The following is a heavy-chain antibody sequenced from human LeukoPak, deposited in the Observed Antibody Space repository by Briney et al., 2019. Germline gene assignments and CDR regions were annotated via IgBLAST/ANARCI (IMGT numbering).Heavy chain of an antibody. Sequence: SETLSLTCTVSGCSISSYYWSWFRQHPAKRLEWIGYIYYSGSTNCNPSPKSRVTISVDTSKNQFSLKLCSVTAADTAVYYCARVVYDSSGYPWGHDYYYYYYMDVWGKGTTVTVSS. D-gene: IGHD3-22*01. CDR2: IYYSGST. CDR1: GCSISSYY. V-gene: IGHV4-59*01. J-gene: IGHJ6*03. CDR3: ARVVYDSSGYPWGHDYYYYYYMDV.